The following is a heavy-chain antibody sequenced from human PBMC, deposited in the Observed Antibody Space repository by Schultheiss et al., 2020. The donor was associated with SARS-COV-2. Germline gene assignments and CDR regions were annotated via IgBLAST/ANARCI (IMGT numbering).Heavy chain of an antibody. Sequence: SETLSLTCTVSGGSISSYYWSWIRQPAEKGLECIGRISPSGSTNYNPSLKSRVTISVDTSKNQFSLKLSSVTAADTAVYYCARGRSGIVVVPAAIRRSPYYYYMDVWGKGTTVTVSS. CDR1: GGSISSYY. CDR3: ARGRSGIVVVPAAIRRSPYYYYMDV. J-gene: IGHJ6*03. CDR2: ISPSGST. V-gene: IGHV4-4*07. D-gene: IGHD2-2*02.